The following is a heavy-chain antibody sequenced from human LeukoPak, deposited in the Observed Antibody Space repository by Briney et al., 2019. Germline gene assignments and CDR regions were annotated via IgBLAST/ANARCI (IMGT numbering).Heavy chain of an antibody. J-gene: IGHJ5*02. V-gene: IGHV1-18*01. CDR3: ARDRTGFLEWSYDP. CDR1: GYTFTSYG. Sequence: ASVTVSCKASGYTFTSYGISWVRQAPGQGLEWMGWISAYNGNTNYAQKLQGRVTMTTDTSTSTAYMELRSLRSDDTAVYYCARDRTGFLEWSYDPWGQGALVTVSS. D-gene: IGHD3-3*01. CDR2: ISAYNGNT.